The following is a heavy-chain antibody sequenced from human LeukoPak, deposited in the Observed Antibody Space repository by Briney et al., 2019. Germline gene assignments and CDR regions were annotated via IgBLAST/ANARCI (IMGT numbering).Heavy chain of an antibody. D-gene: IGHD6-13*01. CDR3: ATAAGDY. CDR2: ISYDGINK. Sequence: PGRSLRLSCAASGFTFSSYSMHWVRQAPGKGLEWVAVISYDGINKYYADSVKGRFTISRDNSKNTLYLQMNSLRAEDTAVYYCATAAGDYWGQGTLVTVSS. J-gene: IGHJ4*02. CDR1: GFTFSSYS. V-gene: IGHV3-30*04.